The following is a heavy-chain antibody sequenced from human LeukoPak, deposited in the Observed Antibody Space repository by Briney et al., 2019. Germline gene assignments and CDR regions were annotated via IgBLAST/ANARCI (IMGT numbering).Heavy chain of an antibody. CDR3: ARDPTQFGSSSNWFDP. J-gene: IGHJ5*02. CDR2: INPSGGST. D-gene: IGHD6-6*01. Sequence: GASVKVSCKASGYTFTSYYMHWVRQAPGQGLEWMGIINPSGGSTSYAQKFQGRVTMTRDTSTSTVYMGLSSLRPEDTAVYYCARDPTQFGSSSNWFDPWGQGTLVTVSS. V-gene: IGHV1-46*01. CDR1: GYTFTSYY.